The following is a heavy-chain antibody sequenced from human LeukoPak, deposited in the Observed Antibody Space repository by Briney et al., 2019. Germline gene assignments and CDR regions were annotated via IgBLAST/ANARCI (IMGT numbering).Heavy chain of an antibody. CDR3: ARVVGWLPNLRYYFDY. D-gene: IGHD5-12*01. V-gene: IGHV4-59*02. CDR1: GGSVSNYY. Sequence: SETLSLTCTVSGGSVSNYYWSWIRQPPEKGLEWIGYVYYSGSTNYNPSLTSRVTISVDTSKNQFSLKLSSVTAADTAVYYCARVVGWLPNLRYYFDYWGQGTLVTVSS. J-gene: IGHJ4*02. CDR2: VYYSGST.